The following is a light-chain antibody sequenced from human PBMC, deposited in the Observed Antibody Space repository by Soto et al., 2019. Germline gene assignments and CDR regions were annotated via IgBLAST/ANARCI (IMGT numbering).Light chain of an antibody. V-gene: IGLV1-40*01. J-gene: IGLJ3*02. CDR2: GDI. CDR1: SSNIGAGYD. Sequence: QSVLTQPPSVSGAPGQTITISCTGSSSNIGAGYDVHWYQQLPGRAPKLLIYGDINRPAGVPDRFSGSKSGTSASLAITGLQADDEADYYCQSYDSSLSGSVFGGGTKLTVL. CDR3: QSYDSSLSGSV.